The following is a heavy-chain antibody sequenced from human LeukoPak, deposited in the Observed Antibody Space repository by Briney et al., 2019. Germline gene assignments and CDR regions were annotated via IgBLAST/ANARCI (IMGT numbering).Heavy chain of an antibody. D-gene: IGHD3-10*01. J-gene: IGHJ6*04. V-gene: IGHV3-30*04. Sequence: PGASLSLSCAASGFTFSNNVIHWLRPAPGKGLEGVAMISYDGSEKYYADSVKGRFTISRDNSKNTLYLQMTSLRAEDTAVYYCARDLYGSRSKRCGMDVWGKGTTVTVST. CDR3: ARDLYGSRSKRCGMDV. CDR2: ISYDGSEK. CDR1: GFTFSNNV.